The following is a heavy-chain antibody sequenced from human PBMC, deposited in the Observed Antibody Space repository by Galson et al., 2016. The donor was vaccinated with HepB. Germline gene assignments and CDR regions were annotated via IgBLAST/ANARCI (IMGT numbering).Heavy chain of an antibody. J-gene: IGHJ5*02. Sequence: SVKVSCKASGSTFTSYDINWVQQASGQGLEWMGWINPDSGDTGYAQKFQGRVTTTTDTSINTAYMELSSLRSQDTALYYCTRGWDPWGQGTLVSVSS. V-gene: IGHV1-8*01. CDR1: GSTFTSYD. CDR3: TRGWDP. CDR2: INPDSGDT.